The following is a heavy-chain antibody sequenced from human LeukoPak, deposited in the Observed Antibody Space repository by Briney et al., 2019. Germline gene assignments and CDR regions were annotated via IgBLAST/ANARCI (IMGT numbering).Heavy chain of an antibody. CDR3: ARQLRGSDVFEI. CDR1: SGSISSGSFY. CDR2: IHTSGNT. D-gene: IGHD3-16*01. Sequence: PSETLSLTCTVSSGSISSGSFYWSWIRQPAGKGLEWIGRIHTSGNTNYNPSLKSRVTVSVGTSKNQFSLRLSSVTAADTAVYYCARQLRGSDVFEIWGQGTMVTVSS. V-gene: IGHV4-61*02. J-gene: IGHJ3*02.